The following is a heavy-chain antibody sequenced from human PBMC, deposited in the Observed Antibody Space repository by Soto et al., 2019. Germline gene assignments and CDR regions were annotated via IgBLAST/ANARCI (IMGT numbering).Heavy chain of an antibody. CDR1: GFTFGDYA. CDR2: IRSKAYGGTT. Sequence: PGGSLRLSCTASGFTFGDYAMSWVRQAPGKGLEWVGFIRSKAYGGTTEYAASVKGRFTISRDDSKSIAYLQMNSLKTEDTAVYYCTSSYYYDSFPAFDIWGQGTMVTVSS. D-gene: IGHD3-22*01. CDR3: TSSYYYDSFPAFDI. V-gene: IGHV3-49*04. J-gene: IGHJ3*02.